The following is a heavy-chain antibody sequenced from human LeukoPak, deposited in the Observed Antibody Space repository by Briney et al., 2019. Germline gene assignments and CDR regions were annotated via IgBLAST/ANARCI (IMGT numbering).Heavy chain of an antibody. V-gene: IGHV3-15*01. D-gene: IGHD3-9*01. CDR3: TTDLHYDILTVCYYGMDV. Sequence: PGGSLRLSCAASGFTFSNAWMSWVRQAPGKGLEWGGRIKSKTDGGTTDYAAPVKGRFTISRDDSKNTLYLQMNSLQTEDPAVYYCTTDLHYDILTVCYYGMDVWGKGTTVTVSS. CDR1: GFTFSNAW. J-gene: IGHJ6*04. CDR2: IKSKTDGGTT.